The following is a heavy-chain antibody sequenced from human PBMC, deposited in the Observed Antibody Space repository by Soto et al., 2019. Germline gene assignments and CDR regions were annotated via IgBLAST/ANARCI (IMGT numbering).Heavy chain of an antibody. CDR3: AREPADWMTTAYMEYWYFDL. Sequence: EVQLVESGGGVVRPGGSLRLSCEASGFTFDDYGMSWVRQAPGKGLEWVSGINWNGGSTGYADSVKGRFTISRDNAKNSLYLQMNSLRAEDTALYYCAREPADWMTTAYMEYWYFDLWGRGTLVTVSS. J-gene: IGHJ2*01. CDR2: INWNGGST. V-gene: IGHV3-20*04. CDR1: GFTFDDYG. D-gene: IGHD4-17*01.